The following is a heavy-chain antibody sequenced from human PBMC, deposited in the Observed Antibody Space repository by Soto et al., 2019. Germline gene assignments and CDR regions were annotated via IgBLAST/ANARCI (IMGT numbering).Heavy chain of an antibody. CDR2: ISNSGGST. CDR1: GFTFSSYA. J-gene: IGHJ4*02. D-gene: IGHD6-13*01. V-gene: IGHV3-23*01. CDR3: AKESGYTSSWPTDY. Sequence: EVQLLESGGGLVQPGGSLRLSCAASGFTFSSYAMSWVRQAPGKGLEWVSGISNSGGSTYYADSVKGRFTISRDNSKNTLYLQMNSLRAEGTAVYYCAKESGYTSSWPTDYWGQGTLVTVSS.